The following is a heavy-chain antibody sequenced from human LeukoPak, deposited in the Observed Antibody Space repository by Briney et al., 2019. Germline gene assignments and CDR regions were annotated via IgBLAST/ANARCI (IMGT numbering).Heavy chain of an antibody. D-gene: IGHD6-19*01. V-gene: IGHV3-33*06. CDR2: IWYDGSNK. CDR3: AKDEERTGYSSGWYWYYYYYYMDV. Sequence: GGSLRLSCAASGFTFSSYGMHWVRQAPGKGLEWVAVIWYDGSNKYYADSVKGRFTISGDNSKNTLYLQMNSLRAEDTAVYYCAKDEERTGYSSGWYWYYYYYYMDVWGKGTTVTVSS. J-gene: IGHJ6*03. CDR1: GFTFSSYG.